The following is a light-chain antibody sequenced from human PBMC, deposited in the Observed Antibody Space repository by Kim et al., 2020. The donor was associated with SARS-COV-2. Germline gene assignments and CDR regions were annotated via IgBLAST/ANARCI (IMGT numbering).Light chain of an antibody. CDR2: RND. CDR3: SAWDSSLSSWV. V-gene: IGLV10-54*01. J-gene: IGLJ3*02. Sequence: QTATLTGNGNSNNVGNQGAAWRQQEEGHPPKLLSDRNDNRPSGISGRFSASRSGNTASLTITGRKPEDEADDDCSAWDSSLSSWVFGGGTQLTVL. CDR1: SNNVGNQG.